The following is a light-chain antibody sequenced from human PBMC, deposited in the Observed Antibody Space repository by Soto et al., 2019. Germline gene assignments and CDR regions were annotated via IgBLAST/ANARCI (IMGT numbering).Light chain of an antibody. J-gene: IGKJ1*01. CDR2: KAS. CDR3: QQYTDNWT. Sequence: DIQMTQSPSTLSASVGDRVTITCRASQSISSWLAWYQQKPGTAPKLLIYKASTLQSGVPSRFSGSGSGTEFTLTISSLQPDDSATYYCQQYTDNWTFGHGP. V-gene: IGKV1-5*03. CDR1: QSISSW.